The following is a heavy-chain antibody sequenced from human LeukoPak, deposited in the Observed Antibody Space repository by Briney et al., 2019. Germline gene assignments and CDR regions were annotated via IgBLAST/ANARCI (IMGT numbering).Heavy chain of an antibody. D-gene: IGHD2-21*01. CDR2: FDPEDGET. Sequence: ASVKVSCKASGYTLTELSMHWVRQAPGKGLEWMGGFDPEDGETIYAQKFQGRVTMTEDTSTDTAYMELSSLRSEDTAVYYCATVRWGLIRGWYFDLWRRGTLVTVSS. J-gene: IGHJ2*01. V-gene: IGHV1-24*01. CDR3: ATVRWGLIRGWYFDL. CDR1: GYTLTELS.